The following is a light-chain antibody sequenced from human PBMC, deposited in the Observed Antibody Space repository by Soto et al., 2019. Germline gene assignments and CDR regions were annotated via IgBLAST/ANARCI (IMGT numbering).Light chain of an antibody. CDR2: DAS. Sequence: EIQMTQSHSTLSASVGDRVTITCRASQSISSWLAWYQQKPGKAPKLLIYDASSLESGVPSRFSGSGSGTEFTLTISSLQPDDFATYYCQQYNSWWTFGQGTKVDIK. J-gene: IGKJ1*01. CDR1: QSISSW. CDR3: QQYNSWWT. V-gene: IGKV1-5*01.